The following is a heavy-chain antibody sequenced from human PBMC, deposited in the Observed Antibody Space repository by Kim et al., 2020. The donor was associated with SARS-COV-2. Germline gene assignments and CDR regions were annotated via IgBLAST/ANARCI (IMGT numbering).Heavy chain of an antibody. J-gene: IGHJ4*02. CDR1: GITFSNYG. D-gene: IGHD2-2*01. CDR2: VNNDGSDK. CDR3: AKEAYCSSSSCDGRGIDD. Sequence: GGSLRLSCAASGITFSNYGMHWVRQAPGKGLEWVSGVNNDGSDKNYADSVKGRFTIPRDNSKNTLYLQMNSLRAEDTAVYYCAKEAYCSSSSCDGRGIDDWGQGTLVTVSS. V-gene: IGHV3-30*18.